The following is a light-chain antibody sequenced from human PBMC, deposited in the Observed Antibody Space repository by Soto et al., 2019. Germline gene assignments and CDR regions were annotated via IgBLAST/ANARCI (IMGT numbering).Light chain of an antibody. CDR3: QHYDSYSRT. CDR2: DAS. J-gene: IGKJ1*01. V-gene: IGKV1-5*01. CDR1: QSISTR. Sequence: DIQMTQSPSTVSASVGDTVTITCRASQSISTRLAWYQQKAGTAPKVLIYDASRLESGVPSRISGSGSGTEFTLTISRLQPDDFAIYYCQHYDSYSRTFGQGTKVDIK.